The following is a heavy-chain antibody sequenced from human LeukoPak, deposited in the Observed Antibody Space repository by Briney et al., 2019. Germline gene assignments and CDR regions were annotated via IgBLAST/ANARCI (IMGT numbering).Heavy chain of an antibody. J-gene: IGHJ4*02. CDR1: GFTFSSSA. CDR3: AKGYVTTGFFDS. CDR2: IGTTGRPT. V-gene: IGHV3-23*01. D-gene: IGHD1-1*01. Sequence: AGGSLRLSCAASGFTFSSSAISWVRQAPGKGLEWVSAIGTTGRPTFYADFVKGRFTISRDNSKNTLFLQMNSLRAEDTALYYCAKGYVTTGFFDSWGQGTLVTVSS.